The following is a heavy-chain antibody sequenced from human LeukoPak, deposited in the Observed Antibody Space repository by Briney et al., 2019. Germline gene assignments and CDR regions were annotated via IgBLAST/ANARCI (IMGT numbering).Heavy chain of an antibody. Sequence: SETLSLTCTVSGGSMSSYYWSWIRQPAGKGLEWIGRVHISEPTNYNPSLKSRVTMSLDMSKNQFSLDLDSVTAADTAVYYCARRIGVAGHWYFDLWGRGALVTVSS. CDR2: VHISEPT. CDR1: GGSMSSYY. V-gene: IGHV4-4*07. CDR3: ARRIGVAGHWYFDL. D-gene: IGHD6-19*01. J-gene: IGHJ2*01.